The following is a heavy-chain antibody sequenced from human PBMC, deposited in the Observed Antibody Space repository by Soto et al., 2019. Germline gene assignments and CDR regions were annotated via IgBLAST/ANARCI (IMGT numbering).Heavy chain of an antibody. J-gene: IGHJ4*01. CDR2: ISKSSSVI. CDR3: VRGMNPLF. Sequence: LRLSCAASGSTFSSSEMHWVRQAPGKGLEWVSYISKSSSVIYYADSVKGRFTISRDNAKNLLYLQMNSLRADGTAVYFCVRGMNPLFGGQGTLVTVSS. CDR1: GSTFSSSE. V-gene: IGHV3-48*03.